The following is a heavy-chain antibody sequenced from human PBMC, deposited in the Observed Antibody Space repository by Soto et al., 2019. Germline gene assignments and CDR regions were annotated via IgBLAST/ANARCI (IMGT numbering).Heavy chain of an antibody. CDR1: GGTFSTYG. J-gene: IGHJ4*02. CDR3: AREVDPYYGGNSLSLDY. CDR2: IIPKFGTT. D-gene: IGHD4-17*01. V-gene: IGHV1-69*13. Sequence: QVQLVKSGAEVKKPGSSVKVSCKASGGTFSTYGMNWVRLAPGQGLEWMGWIIPKFGTTKNAQKFQGRVTLTADESTNTAYMELKYLRSEDTAVYFCAREVDPYYGGNSLSLDYWGQGTLVTVSS.